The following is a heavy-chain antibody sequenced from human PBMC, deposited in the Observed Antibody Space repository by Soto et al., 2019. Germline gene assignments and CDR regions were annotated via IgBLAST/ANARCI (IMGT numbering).Heavy chain of an antibody. CDR2: IYYSGST. V-gene: IGHV4-59*08. CDR3: ARLGPLTGYSPSDY. D-gene: IGHD3-9*01. Sequence: QVQLQESGPGLVKPSETLSLTCTVSGGSISSYYWSWIRQPPGKGLEWIGYIYYSGSTNYNPSLKSRVTISVDTSKNQFSLKLSSVTAADTAVYYCARLGPLTGYSPSDYWGQGTLVTVSS. CDR1: GGSISSYY. J-gene: IGHJ4*02.